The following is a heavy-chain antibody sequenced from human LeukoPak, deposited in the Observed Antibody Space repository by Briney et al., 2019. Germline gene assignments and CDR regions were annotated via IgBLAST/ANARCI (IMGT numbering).Heavy chain of an antibody. CDR2: ISAYNGNT. D-gene: IGHD2-2*01. CDR3: ARDGRYCSSTSCSNDY. Sequence: ASVKVSCKASGYTFITYDINWVRQATGQGLEWMGWISAYNGNTNYAQKLQGRVTMTTDTSTSTAYMELRSLRSDDTAVYYCARDGRYCSSTSCSNDYWGQGTLVTVSS. CDR1: GYTFITYD. V-gene: IGHV1-18*01. J-gene: IGHJ4*02.